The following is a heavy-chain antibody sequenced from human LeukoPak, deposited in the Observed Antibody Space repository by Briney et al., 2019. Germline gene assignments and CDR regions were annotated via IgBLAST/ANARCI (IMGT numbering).Heavy chain of an antibody. Sequence: GRSLRLSCAASEFTFDDYAMHWVRQAPGKGLEWVSGISWNSGSIGYADSVKGRFTISRDNAKNSLYLQMNSLRAGDTALYYCAKDVGSSYYYYGIDVWGQGTTVTVSS. CDR1: EFTFDDYA. V-gene: IGHV3-9*01. J-gene: IGHJ6*02. CDR2: ISWNSGSI. CDR3: AKDVGSSYYYYGIDV. D-gene: IGHD6-6*01.